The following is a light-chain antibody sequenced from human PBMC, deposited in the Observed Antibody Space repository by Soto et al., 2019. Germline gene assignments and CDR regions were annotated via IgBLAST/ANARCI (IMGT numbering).Light chain of an antibody. J-gene: IGKJ5*01. CDR3: QQYSNWPPIT. V-gene: IGKV3-15*01. CDR2: DTS. Sequence: TVMTQSPGTLSVSLGEIATLSCRASQSVSINLACYQQQPGQAPRILLYDTSTRATGIPARFSGSGSGTEFTLTISSLQYEDFAVYYCQQYSNWPPITFGQGTRLEIK. CDR1: QSVSIN.